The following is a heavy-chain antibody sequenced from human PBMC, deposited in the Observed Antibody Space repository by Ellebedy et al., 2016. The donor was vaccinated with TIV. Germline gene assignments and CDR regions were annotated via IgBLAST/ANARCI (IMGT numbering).Heavy chain of an antibody. J-gene: IGHJ4*02. Sequence: GESLKISXAASGFTFSGSAMHWVRQASGKGLEWVGRIRSKANSYATAYAASVKGRFTISRDDSKNTAYLQMNSLKTEDTAVYYCTSLFTMVRVKVVDYWGQGTLVTVSS. V-gene: IGHV3-73*01. CDR3: TSLFTMVRVKVVDY. CDR2: IRSKANSYAT. CDR1: GFTFSGSA. D-gene: IGHD3-10*01.